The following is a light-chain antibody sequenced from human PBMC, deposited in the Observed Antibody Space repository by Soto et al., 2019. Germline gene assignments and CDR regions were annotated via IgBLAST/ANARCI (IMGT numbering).Light chain of an antibody. V-gene: IGKV1-27*01. CDR2: AAS. CDR1: QGIIDY. J-gene: IGKJ1*01. CDR3: QKYNSAPRT. Sequence: DLQMTQSPSSLSASVGDRVTITCRASQGIIDYLAWYQQKPGKAPKLLIYAASTLQSGVPSRFSGSGAGKDFTLTISSLQPEDVATYYCQKYNSAPRTFGQGTKVEIK.